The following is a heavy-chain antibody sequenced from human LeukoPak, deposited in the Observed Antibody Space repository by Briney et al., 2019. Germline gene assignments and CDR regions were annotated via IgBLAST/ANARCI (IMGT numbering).Heavy chain of an antibody. J-gene: IGHJ5*01. CDR3: ARCGYYYDSSDSLNWFDS. V-gene: IGHV3-7*02. D-gene: IGHD3-22*01. CDR2: IKQDGSEK. Sequence: GGSLRLSCAASGFTFSSYWMSWVRQAPGKGLEWVANIKQDGSEKYYVDSVKGRFTISRDNAKNSLFLQMNSLRAEDTAVYFCARCGYYYDSSDSLNWFDSWGQGTLVTVSS. CDR1: GFTFSSYW.